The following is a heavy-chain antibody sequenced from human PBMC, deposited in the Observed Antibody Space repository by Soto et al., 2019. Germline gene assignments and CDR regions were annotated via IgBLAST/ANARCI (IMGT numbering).Heavy chain of an antibody. D-gene: IGHD2-21*01. CDR1: GCSISSYY. Sequence: SETLSLTCTVSGCSISSYYWSWIRQPPGKGLEWIGYIYYSGSTNYNPSLKSRVTISVDTSKNQFSLKLSSVTAADTAVYYCTRGGDAYKNGHWGQGTLVTVS. J-gene: IGHJ4*02. V-gene: IGHV4-59*08. CDR2: IYYSGST. CDR3: TRGGDAYKNGH.